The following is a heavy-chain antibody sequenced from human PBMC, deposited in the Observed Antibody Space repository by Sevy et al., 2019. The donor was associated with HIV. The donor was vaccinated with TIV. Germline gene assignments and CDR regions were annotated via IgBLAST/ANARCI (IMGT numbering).Heavy chain of an antibody. Sequence: GGSLRLSCAASGFTFSSYAMSWVRQAPGKGLEWVSAISGSGGSTYYADSVKGRFTTSRDNSKNTLYLQMNSLRAEDTAVYYCAKGGYDYIWGCYRYIVYWGQGTLVTVSS. V-gene: IGHV3-23*01. CDR2: ISGSGGST. CDR3: AKGGYDYIWGCYRYIVY. J-gene: IGHJ4*02. CDR1: GFTFSSYA. D-gene: IGHD3-16*02.